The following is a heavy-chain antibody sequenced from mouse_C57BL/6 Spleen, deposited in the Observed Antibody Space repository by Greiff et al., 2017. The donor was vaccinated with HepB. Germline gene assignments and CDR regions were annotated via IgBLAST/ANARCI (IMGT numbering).Heavy chain of an antibody. Sequence: VQLQQSGAELARPGASVKMSCKASGYTFTSYTMHWVKQRPGQGLEWIGYINPSSGYTKYNQKFKDKATLTADKSSSTAYMQLSSLTSEDSAVYYCAREGNYGSSYGWYFDVWGTGTTVTVSS. J-gene: IGHJ1*03. CDR1: GYTFTSYT. CDR3: AREGNYGSSYGWYFDV. CDR2: INPSSGYT. V-gene: IGHV1-4*01. D-gene: IGHD1-1*01.